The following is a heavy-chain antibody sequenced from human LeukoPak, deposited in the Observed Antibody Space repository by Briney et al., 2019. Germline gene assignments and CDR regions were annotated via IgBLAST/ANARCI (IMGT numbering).Heavy chain of an antibody. CDR1: GFTFSSFA. D-gene: IGHD6-13*01. CDR2: ITPNGGST. CDR3: ARASGAAAGLFFDF. J-gene: IGHJ4*02. Sequence: GGSLRLSCAASGFTFSSFAMHWVRQAPGKGLEYVSAITPNGGSTYYANSVKGRFTISRDDSKNTLYLQMGSLKVEDMAVYYCARASGAAAGLFFDFWGQGALVTVSS. V-gene: IGHV3-64*01.